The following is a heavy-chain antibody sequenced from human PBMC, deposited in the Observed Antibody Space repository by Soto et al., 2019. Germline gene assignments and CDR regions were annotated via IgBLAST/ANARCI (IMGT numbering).Heavy chain of an antibody. D-gene: IGHD5-18*01. J-gene: IGHJ5*02. CDR2: TYYRSKWYI. CDR1: GDSVSSNSAA. Sequence: SQTLSLTCAISGDSVSSNSAAWNWIRQSPSRGLEWLGRTYYRSKWYIEYAVSVKSRITINPDTSKNHFSLRLNSVTAADTALYYCERGVYNYGTREYGYNWFDPWGQGTLVTVSS. V-gene: IGHV6-1*01. CDR3: ERGVYNYGTREYGYNWFDP.